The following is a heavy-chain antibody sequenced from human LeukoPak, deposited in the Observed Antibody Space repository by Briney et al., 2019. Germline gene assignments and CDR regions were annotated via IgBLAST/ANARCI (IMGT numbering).Heavy chain of an antibody. Sequence: PGGSLRLSCAASGFTFSDYYMSWIRQAPGKGLEWVSYISSSGSTIYYAGSVKGRFTISRDNAKNSLYPQMNSLRAEDTAVYYCARHWGNSGSYKAFDIWGQGTMVTVSS. D-gene: IGHD1-26*01. CDR2: ISSSGSTI. V-gene: IGHV3-11*04. CDR3: ARHWGNSGSYKAFDI. J-gene: IGHJ3*02. CDR1: GFTFSDYY.